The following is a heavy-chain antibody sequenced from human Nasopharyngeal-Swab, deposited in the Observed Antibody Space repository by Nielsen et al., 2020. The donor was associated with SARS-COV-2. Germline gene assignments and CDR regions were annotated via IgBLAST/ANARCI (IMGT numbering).Heavy chain of an antibody. CDR2: IRSKAYGGTT. D-gene: IGHD2-15*01. V-gene: IGHV3-49*02. CDR3: TRGGDCSGGSCQTWIQLWADY. J-gene: IGHJ4*02. Sequence: WIRQPPGKGLEWVGFIRSKAYGGTTEYAASVKGRFTISRDDSESIAYLQMNSLKTEDTAVYYCTRGGDCSGGSCQTWIQLWADYWGQGTLVTVSS.